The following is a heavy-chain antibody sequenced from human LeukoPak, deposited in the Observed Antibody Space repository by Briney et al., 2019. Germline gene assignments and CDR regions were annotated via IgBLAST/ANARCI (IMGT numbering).Heavy chain of an antibody. CDR2: IIPIFGTA. D-gene: IGHD3-10*01. J-gene: IGHJ6*04. CDR1: GGTFSSYA. V-gene: IGHV1-69*06. CDR3: ARGAYGSGSYGGLYGMDV. Sequence: SVKVSCKASGGTFSSYAISWVRQAPGQGLEWMGGIIPIFGTANYAQKFQGRVTITADKSTSTAYMELSSLRSEDTAVYYCARGAYGSGSYGGLYGMDVWGKGTTVTVSS.